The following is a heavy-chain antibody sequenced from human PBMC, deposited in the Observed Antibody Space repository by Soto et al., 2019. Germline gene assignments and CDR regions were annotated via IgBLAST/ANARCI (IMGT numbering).Heavy chain of an antibody. CDR1: GYTFTTYG. V-gene: IGHV1-18*01. Sequence: ASVKVSCKASGYTFTTYGISWMRQASGQGLEWMGWISGHNDNTIYAQKIQGRVTMTTDTSTSTAYMELRSLRSDDTAVYYCARDFHQYSSSWFDTFDIWGQGTMVTVSS. D-gene: IGHD6-13*01. J-gene: IGHJ3*02. CDR3: ARDFHQYSSSWFDTFDI. CDR2: ISGHNDNT.